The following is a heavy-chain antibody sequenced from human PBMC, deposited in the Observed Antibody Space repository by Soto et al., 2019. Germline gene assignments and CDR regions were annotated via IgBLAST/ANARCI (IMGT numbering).Heavy chain of an antibody. Sequence: SLRLSCAASGFTFDDYAMHWVRQAPGKGLEWVSLISWDGGSTYYADSVKGRFTISRDNSKNSLYLQMNSLRAEDTALYYCAKSAKYYDFWSGYRPDYYYYGMDVWGQGTTVTVSS. CDR1: GFTFDDYA. J-gene: IGHJ6*02. CDR3: AKSAKYYDFWSGYRPDYYYYGMDV. CDR2: ISWDGGST. D-gene: IGHD3-3*01. V-gene: IGHV3-43D*04.